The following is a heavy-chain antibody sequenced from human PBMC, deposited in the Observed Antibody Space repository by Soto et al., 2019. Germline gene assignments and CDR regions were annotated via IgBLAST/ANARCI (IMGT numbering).Heavy chain of an antibody. V-gene: IGHV3-30-3*01. CDR1: GFTFSSYA. D-gene: IGHD6-19*01. J-gene: IGHJ6*02. Sequence: LRLSCAASGFTFSSYAMHWVRQAPGKGLEWVAVISYDGSNKYYADSVKGRFTISRDNSKNTLYLQMNSLRAEDTAVYYCARDFSDGYSSGWYPITQDYYYGMDVWGQGTTVTVSS. CDR3: ARDFSDGYSSGWYPITQDYYYGMDV. CDR2: ISYDGSNK.